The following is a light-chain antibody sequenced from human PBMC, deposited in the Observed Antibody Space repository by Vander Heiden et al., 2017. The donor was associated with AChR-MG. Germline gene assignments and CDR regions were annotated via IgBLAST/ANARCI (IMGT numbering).Light chain of an antibody. CDR2: YDS. Sequence: SYVLPPPPSVSVAPGKTARITCGGNNIGSKSVHWYQQKPGQAPVLVIYYDSDRPSGIPERFSGSNSGNTATLTISRVEAGDEADYYCQVWDSSSFGGGTKLTVL. V-gene: IGLV3-21*04. J-gene: IGLJ2*01. CDR3: QVWDSSS. CDR1: NIGSKS.